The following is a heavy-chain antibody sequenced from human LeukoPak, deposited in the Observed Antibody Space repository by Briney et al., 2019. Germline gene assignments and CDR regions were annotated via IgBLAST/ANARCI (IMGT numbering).Heavy chain of an antibody. V-gene: IGHV3-21*01. J-gene: IGHJ3*02. D-gene: IGHD3-3*01. CDR1: GFTFSSYS. Sequence: KPGGSLRLSCAASGFTFSSYSMNWVRQAPGKGLEWVSSISSSSSYIYYADSVKGRFTISRDNAKNSLYLQMNSLRAEDTAVYYCARARLDFWSGEAFGIWGQGTMVTVSS. CDR3: ARARLDFWSGEAFGI. CDR2: ISSSSSYI.